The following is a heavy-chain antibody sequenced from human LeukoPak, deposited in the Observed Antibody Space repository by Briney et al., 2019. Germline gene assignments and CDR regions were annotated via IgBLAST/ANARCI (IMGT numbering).Heavy chain of an antibody. CDR3: ARRIAAAGGAFDF. CDR1: GDTFIPYT. D-gene: IGHD6-25*01. J-gene: IGHJ3*01. V-gene: IGHV5-51*01. Sequence: KVSCKASGDTFIPYTFSWVRQAPGQGLEWMGIIYPGDSDTRYGPSFQGQVTISADKSISTVYLQWSSLKASDTAMFYCARRIAAAGGAFDFWGQGTKVTVSS. CDR2: IYPGDSDT.